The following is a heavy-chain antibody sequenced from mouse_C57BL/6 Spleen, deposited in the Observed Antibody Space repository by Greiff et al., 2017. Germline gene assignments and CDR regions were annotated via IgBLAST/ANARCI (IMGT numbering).Heavy chain of an antibody. Sequence: QVQLKQPGAELVRPGSSVKLSCKASGYTFTSYWMHWVKQRPIQGLEWIGNIDPSDSETHYNQKFKDKATLTVDKSSSTAYMQLSSLTSEDSAVYYCARSGDYALRAMDYWGQGTSVTVSS. CDR1: GYTFTSYW. D-gene: IGHD2-4*01. CDR3: ARSGDYALRAMDY. CDR2: IDPSDSET. V-gene: IGHV1-52*01. J-gene: IGHJ4*01.